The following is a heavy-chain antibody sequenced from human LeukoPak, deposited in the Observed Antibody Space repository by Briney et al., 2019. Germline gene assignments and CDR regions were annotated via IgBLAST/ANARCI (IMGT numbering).Heavy chain of an antibody. CDR3: ARSGYCSSTSCYSHYYYYMDV. D-gene: IGHD2-2*02. CDR1: GGSISSGSYY. Sequence: SETLSLTCTVSGGSISSGSYYWSWIRQPAGKGLEWIGRIYTSGSTNYNPSLKSRVTISVDTSKNQFSLKLSSVTAADTAVYYCARSGYCSSTSCYSHYYYYMDVWGKGTTVTVSS. CDR2: IYTSGST. J-gene: IGHJ6*03. V-gene: IGHV4-61*02.